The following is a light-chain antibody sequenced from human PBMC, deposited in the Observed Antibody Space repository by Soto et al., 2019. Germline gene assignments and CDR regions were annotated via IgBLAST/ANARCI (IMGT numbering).Light chain of an antibody. CDR3: QQRSNWLT. CDR2: DAS. J-gene: IGKJ4*01. V-gene: IGKV3-11*01. CDR1: QSVSSY. Sequence: EIVLTQSPATLSLSPGERATLCCRASQSVSSYLAWYQQKPGQAPRLLIYDASNRATGIPARFSGSGSGTDFTLTISSLEPEDFAVYYCQQRSNWLTFGGGTKVEFK.